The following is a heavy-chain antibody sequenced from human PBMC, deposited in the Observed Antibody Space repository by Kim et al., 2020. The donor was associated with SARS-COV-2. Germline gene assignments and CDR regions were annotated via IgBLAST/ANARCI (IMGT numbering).Heavy chain of an antibody. Sequence: ASVKVSCKVSGYTLTELSMHWVRQAPGKGLEWMGGFDPEDGETIYAQKFQGRVTMTEDTSTDTAYMELSSLRSEDTAVYYCATVPQDIVVVPDARFGGFDIWGQGTMDTVSS. CDR3: ATVPQDIVVVPDARFGGFDI. D-gene: IGHD2-2*01. J-gene: IGHJ3*02. CDR2: FDPEDGET. CDR1: GYTLTELS. V-gene: IGHV1-24*01.